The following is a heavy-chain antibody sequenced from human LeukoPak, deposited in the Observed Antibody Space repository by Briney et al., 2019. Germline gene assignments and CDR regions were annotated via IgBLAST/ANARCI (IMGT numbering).Heavy chain of an antibody. CDR2: IYYSGST. D-gene: IGHD6-13*01. J-gene: IGHJ4*02. V-gene: IGHV4-31*11. CDR1: GGSFSGYY. Sequence: SETLSLTCAVYGGSFSGYYWSWIRQHPGKGLEWIGYIYYSGSTYYNPSLKSRVTISVDTSKNQFSLKLSSVTAADTAVYYCARGAAAGDYYWGQGTLVTVSS. CDR3: ARGAAAGDYY.